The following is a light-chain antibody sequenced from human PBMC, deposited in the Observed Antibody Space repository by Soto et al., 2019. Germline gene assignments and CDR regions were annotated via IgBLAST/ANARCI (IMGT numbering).Light chain of an antibody. CDR1: SSDVGGYNY. V-gene: IGLV2-14*03. CDR2: DVS. CDR3: SSYTTSNTRQIV. J-gene: IGLJ1*01. Sequence: QSALTQPASVSGSPGQSITISCTGTSSDVGGYNYASWYQHHPGKAPKLIIYDVSNRPSGVSIRFSASKSDNTASLTISGLQPEDEADYHCSSYTTSNTRQIVFGTGTKVTDL.